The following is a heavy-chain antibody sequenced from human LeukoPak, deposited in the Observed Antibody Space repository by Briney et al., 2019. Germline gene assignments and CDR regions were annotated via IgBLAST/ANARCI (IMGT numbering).Heavy chain of an antibody. CDR2: LSTDGSDT. V-gene: IGHV3-74*01. CDR1: GFTFSAYW. D-gene: IGHD6-19*01. Sequence: GGSLRLSCAASGFTFSAYWMHWVRQAPGKGLVWVSRLSTDGSDTRHADSVQGRFTISRDNAKNTLYLQMNSLRAEDTAVYYCARSEAVAWSFDLWGRGTLVTVSS. CDR3: ARSEAVAWSFDL. J-gene: IGHJ2*01.